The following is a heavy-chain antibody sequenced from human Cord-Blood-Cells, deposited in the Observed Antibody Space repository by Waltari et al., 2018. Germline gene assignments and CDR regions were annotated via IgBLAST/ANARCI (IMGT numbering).Heavy chain of an antibody. CDR2: ISAYNGNT. CDR1: GYTFTSYG. CDR3: ARIRESNYDILTGYDY. D-gene: IGHD3-9*01. V-gene: IGHV1-18*01. Sequence: SGYTFTSYGISWVRQAPGQGLEWMGWISAYNGNTNYAQKLQGRVTMTTDTSTSTAYMELRSLRSDDTAVYYCARIRESNYDILTGYDYWGQGTLVTVSS. J-gene: IGHJ4*02.